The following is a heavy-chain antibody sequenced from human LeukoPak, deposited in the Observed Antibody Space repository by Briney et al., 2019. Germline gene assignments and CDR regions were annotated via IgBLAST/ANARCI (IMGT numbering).Heavy chain of an antibody. V-gene: IGHV3-21*01. CDR2: ISSSSSYI. D-gene: IGHD6-13*01. CDR1: GFTFSSYS. CDR3: ARGAPSSPEGYDY. J-gene: IGHJ4*02. Sequence: GGSLRLSCAASGFTFSSYSMNWVRQAPGKGLEWVSSISSSSSYIYYADSVKGRFTISRDNAKNSLYLQMNSLRAEDTAVYYCARGAPSSPEGYDYWGQGTLVTVSS.